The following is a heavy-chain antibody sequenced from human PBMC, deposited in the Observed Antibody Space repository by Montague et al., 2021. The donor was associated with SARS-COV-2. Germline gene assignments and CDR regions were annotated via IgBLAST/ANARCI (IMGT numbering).Heavy chain of an antibody. J-gene: IGHJ3*01. CDR3: SSLNGDYARDDVCDF. CDR2: AYHSGST. Sequence: SETLSLTCTVAGSSMSHHYWSWIRQFPGKELEWICYAYHSGSTTYNPSLKSRVTISVETSTNELSLKLDSVTAADTATYYCSSLNGDYARDDVCDFWGQGTMVTVSP. V-gene: IGHV4-59*11. D-gene: IGHD4-17*01. CDR1: GSSMSHHY.